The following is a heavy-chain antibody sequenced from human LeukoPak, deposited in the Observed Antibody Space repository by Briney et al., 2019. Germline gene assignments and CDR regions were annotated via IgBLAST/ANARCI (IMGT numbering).Heavy chain of an antibody. CDR2: MNPNSGNT. V-gene: IGHV1-8*01. CDR1: GYTFTSYD. Sequence: EASVKVSCKASGYTFTSYDINWVRQATGQGLEWMGWMNPNSGNTGYAQKFQGRVTMTRNASISTAYMELSSLRSEDTAVYYCARGLVYYDSSGYPVDYWGQGTLVTVSS. J-gene: IGHJ4*02. CDR3: ARGLVYYDSSGYPVDY. D-gene: IGHD3-22*01.